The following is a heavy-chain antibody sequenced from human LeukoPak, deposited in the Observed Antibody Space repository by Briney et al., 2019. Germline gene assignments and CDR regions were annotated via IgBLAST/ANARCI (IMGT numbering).Heavy chain of an antibody. CDR2: ISSYSSLI. J-gene: IGHJ4*02. CDR3: ARDSSGWL. Sequence: GGSLRLPCAASGFTLSRYSMNWVRQAPGKGLEWVSYISSYSSLIYYADSVKGRFTISRDNARNSLYLQMNSLRAEDTAVYYCARDSSGWLWGQGTLVTVSS. V-gene: IGHV3-48*04. D-gene: IGHD3-22*01. CDR1: GFTLSRYS.